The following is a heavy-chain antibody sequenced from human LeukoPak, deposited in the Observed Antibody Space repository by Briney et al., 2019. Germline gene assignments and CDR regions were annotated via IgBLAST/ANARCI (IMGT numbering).Heavy chain of an antibody. CDR1: GGSISSYY. CDR3: ASFRDGYNKYYFDY. CDR2: IYYSGST. Sequence: SETLSLTCTVSGGSISSYYWSWIRQPPGKGLEWIGYIYYSGSTNYNPSLKSRVTISVDTSKNQFSLKLSSVTAADTAVYYCASFRDGYNKYYFDYWGQGTLVTVSS. D-gene: IGHD5-24*01. J-gene: IGHJ4*02. V-gene: IGHV4-59*01.